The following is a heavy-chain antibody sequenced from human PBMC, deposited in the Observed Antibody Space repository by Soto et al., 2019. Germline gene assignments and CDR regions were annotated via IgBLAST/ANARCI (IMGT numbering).Heavy chain of an antibody. Sequence: GASVKVSCKASGYTFTGYYMHWVRQAPGQGLEWMGWINPNSGGTNYAQKFQGRVTMTRDTSISTAYMELSRLRSDDTAVYYCARDQESSSWYNWFDPWGQGTLVTVYS. D-gene: IGHD6-13*01. J-gene: IGHJ5*02. CDR2: INPNSGGT. CDR1: GYTFTGYY. V-gene: IGHV1-2*02. CDR3: ARDQESSSWYNWFDP.